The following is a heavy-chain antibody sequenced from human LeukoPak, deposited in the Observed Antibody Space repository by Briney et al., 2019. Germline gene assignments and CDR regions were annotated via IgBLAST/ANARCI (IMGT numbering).Heavy chain of an antibody. D-gene: IGHD6-19*01. CDR1: GFTFSSYA. Sequence: PGRSLRLSCAASGFTFSSYAMQWVRQAPGKGLEWVAVISYDGSDKNYEDSVKGRFTISRDNSMDTLYLQMNSLRAEDTAVYYCARAVYRSGGYYFDYWGQGILVTVSS. V-gene: IGHV3-30*04. CDR2: ISYDGSDK. CDR3: ARAVYRSGGYYFDY. J-gene: IGHJ4*02.